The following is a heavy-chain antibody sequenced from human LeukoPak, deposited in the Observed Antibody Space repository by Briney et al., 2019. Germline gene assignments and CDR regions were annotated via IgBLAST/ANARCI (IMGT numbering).Heavy chain of an antibody. D-gene: IGHD3-3*01. CDR3: ASDQHYDFWSGYYYYYYMDV. CDR2: IYHSGST. Sequence: SETLSLTCTVSGYSISSGYYWGWIRQPPGKGLEWIGSIYHSGSTYYNPSLKSRVTISVDTSKNQFSLKLSSVTAADTAVYYCASDQHYDFWSGYYYYYYMDVWGKGTTVTVSS. CDR1: GYSISSGYY. V-gene: IGHV4-38-2*02. J-gene: IGHJ6*03.